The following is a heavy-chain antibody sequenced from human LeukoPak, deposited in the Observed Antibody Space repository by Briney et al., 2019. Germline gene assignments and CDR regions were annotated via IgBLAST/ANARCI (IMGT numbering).Heavy chain of an antibody. CDR2: ISYSVTT. Sequence: SETLSLTCAVSGGSITNNRTFCGWIRQPPGKGLEWIGCISYSVTTYYNPALRSRLTSSIHTSKNLFSLKLSSVTAADTALYFCARHSGSGPLAYRRHPFGLWGQGTLVAVSS. D-gene: IGHD6-19*01. CDR1: GGSITNNRTF. J-gene: IGHJ4*02. V-gene: IGHV4-39*01. CDR3: ARHSGSGPLAYRRHPFGL.